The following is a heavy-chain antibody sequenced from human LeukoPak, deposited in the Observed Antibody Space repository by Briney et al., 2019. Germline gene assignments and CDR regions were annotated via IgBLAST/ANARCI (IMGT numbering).Heavy chain of an antibody. CDR3: ARDSDYDILTGSHYYYGMDV. Sequence: SETLSLTCTVSGYSIISGSYWAWIRQPPGKGLEWIGHIYHSGTTSYNLSLKSRVTISVDTSNNQFSLKLSSVTAADTAVYYCARDSDYDILTGSHYYYGMDVWGQGTTVTVSS. CDR2: IYHSGTT. CDR1: GYSIISGSY. V-gene: IGHV4-38-2*02. J-gene: IGHJ6*02. D-gene: IGHD3-9*01.